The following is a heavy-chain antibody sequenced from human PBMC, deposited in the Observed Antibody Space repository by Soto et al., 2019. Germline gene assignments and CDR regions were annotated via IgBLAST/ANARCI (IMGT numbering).Heavy chain of an antibody. V-gene: IGHV4-34*01. J-gene: IGHJ4*02. D-gene: IGHD1-1*01. CDR1: GGSFSGYY. CDR3: ARTTLGRYFDY. Sequence: QVQLQQWGAGLLKPSETLSLTCVVYGGSFSGYYWSWIRQPPGKGLEWIGEINHSGSTNYYPSLKSRVTIPVDTSKNQFSLKLSSVTAADTAVYYCARTTLGRYFDYWGQGTLVTVSS. CDR2: INHSGST.